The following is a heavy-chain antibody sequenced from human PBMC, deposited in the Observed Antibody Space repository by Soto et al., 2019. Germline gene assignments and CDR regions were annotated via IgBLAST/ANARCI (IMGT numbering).Heavy chain of an antibody. V-gene: IGHV3-30*18. CDR1: GFTFSSYG. D-gene: IGHD6-6*01. CDR2: ISYDGSNK. Sequence: PGGSLRLSCAASGFTFSSYGMHWVRQAPGKGLEWVAVISYDGSNKYYADSVKGRFTISRDNSKNTLYLQMNSLRAEDTAVYYCAKLFSSSRNYYYGMDVWGQGTTVTVSS. J-gene: IGHJ6*02. CDR3: AKLFSSSRNYYYGMDV.